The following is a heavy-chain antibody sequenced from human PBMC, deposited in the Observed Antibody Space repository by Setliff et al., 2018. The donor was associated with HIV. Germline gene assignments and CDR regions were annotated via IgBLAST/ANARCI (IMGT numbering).Heavy chain of an antibody. Sequence: KTSETLSLTCTVSGGSISSGGYYRNWIRQHPGKGLGWIGYIFYNENTQYDPSLKSRVSMSVDTSKNQFSLNLRTVTAADTAIYFCARGRPFGKFVDYFDSWGQGKLVTVSS. D-gene: IGHD2-21*01. V-gene: IGHV4-31*03. CDR3: ARGRPFGKFVDYFDS. CDR1: GGSISSGGYY. CDR2: IFYNENT. J-gene: IGHJ4*02.